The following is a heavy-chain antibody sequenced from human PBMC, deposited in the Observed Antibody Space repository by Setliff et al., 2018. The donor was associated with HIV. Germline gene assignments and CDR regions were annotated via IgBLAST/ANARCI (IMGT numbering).Heavy chain of an antibody. CDR2: IKPDGSEK. D-gene: IGHD4-17*01. CDR3: ARDYYGGFGDYDFGDYFDY. V-gene: IGHV3-7*03. CDR1: GFTFRTYW. Sequence: GGSLRLSCAVSGFTFRTYWMSWVRQTPGKGPEWVANIKPDGSEKYYVDSVKGRFAISRDNAKNSLSLQMNSLRADDTAVYYCARDYYGGFGDYDFGDYFDYWGQGALVTVS. J-gene: IGHJ4*02.